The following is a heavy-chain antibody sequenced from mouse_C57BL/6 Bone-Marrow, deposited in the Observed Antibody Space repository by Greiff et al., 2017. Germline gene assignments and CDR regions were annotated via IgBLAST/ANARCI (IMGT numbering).Heavy chain of an antibody. CDR3: ARDGDWGPFDY. D-gene: IGHD4-1*01. J-gene: IGHJ2*01. CDR2: ISYSGST. Sequence: EVMLVESGPGMVKPSQSLSLTFTVTCYSITSGYDWHLIRHFSGNKQEWMGYISYSGSTNYNPSLKSRISITHDTSKNHFFLKLNSVTTEDTATYYCARDGDWGPFDYWGQGTTLTVSS. V-gene: IGHV3-1*01. CDR1: CYSITSGYD.